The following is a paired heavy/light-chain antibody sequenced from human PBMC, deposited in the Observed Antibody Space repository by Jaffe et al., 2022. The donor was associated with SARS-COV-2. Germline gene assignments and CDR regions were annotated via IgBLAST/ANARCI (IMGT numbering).Light chain of an antibody. V-gene: IGKV1-9*01. CDR1: QGISSY. CDR3: QQLNSYPFLYT. J-gene: IGKJ2*01. CDR2: AAS. Sequence: DIQLTQSPSFLSASVGDRVTITCRASQGISSYLAWYQQKPGKAPKLLIYAASTLQSGVPSRFSGSGSGTEFTLTISSLQPEDFATYYCQQLNSYPFLYTFGQGTKLEIK.
Heavy chain of an antibody. D-gene: IGHD1-26*01. V-gene: IGHV1-24*01. CDR3: ATVRSGSGSTGRFDY. CDR2: FDPEDGET. Sequence: QVQLVQSGAEVKKPGASVKVSCKVSGYTLTELSMHWVRQAPGKGLEWMGGFDPEDGETIYAQKFQGRVTMTEDTSTDTAYMELSSLRSEDTAVYYCATVRSGSGSTGRFDYWGQGTLVTVSS. J-gene: IGHJ4*02. CDR1: GYTLTELS.